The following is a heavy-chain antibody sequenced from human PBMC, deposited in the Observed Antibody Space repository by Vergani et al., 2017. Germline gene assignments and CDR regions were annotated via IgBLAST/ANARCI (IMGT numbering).Heavy chain of an antibody. CDR2: IKSDGRT. Sequence: EVQLVESGGGLVQPGGSRRLSCAASGFRVTTYYMSWVRQAPGKGLEWVSVIKSDGRTSYAESVRGRFTISRDTSRNAVYLQMNILRVEDTGVYYCTRSECSGTTCYGHYFDLWGHGILVTVSS. V-gene: IGHV3-66*02. CDR3: TRSECSGTTCYGHYFDL. D-gene: IGHD2-15*01. CDR1: GFRVTTYY. J-gene: IGHJ4*01.